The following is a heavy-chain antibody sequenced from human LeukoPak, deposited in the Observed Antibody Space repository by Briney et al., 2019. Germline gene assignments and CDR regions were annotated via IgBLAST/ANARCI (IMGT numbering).Heavy chain of an antibody. CDR2: INHSGST. CDR3: ASLLGGRIAAAGTPL. J-gene: IGHJ4*02. D-gene: IGHD6-13*01. Sequence: SETLSLTCAVYGGSFSGYYWSWIRQPPGKGLEWIGEINHSGSTNYNPSLKSRVTISVDTSKNQFSLKLSSVTAADTAVYYCASLLGGRIAAAGTPLWGQGTLVTVSS. CDR1: GGSFSGYY. V-gene: IGHV4-34*01.